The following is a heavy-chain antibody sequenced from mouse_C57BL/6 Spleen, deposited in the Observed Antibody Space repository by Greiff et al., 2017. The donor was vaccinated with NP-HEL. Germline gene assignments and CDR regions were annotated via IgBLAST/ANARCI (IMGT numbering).Heavy chain of an antibody. D-gene: IGHD1-1*01. Sequence: EVQLQQSVAELVRPGASVKLSCTASGFNIKNTYMHWVKQRPEQGLEWIGRIDPANGNTKYAPKFQGKATITADTSSNTAYLQLSSLTSEDTAIYYCSLYYYGSSLGYFDYWGQGTTLTVSS. J-gene: IGHJ2*01. CDR2: IDPANGNT. CDR1: GFNIKNTY. CDR3: SLYYYGSSLGYFDY. V-gene: IGHV14-3*01.